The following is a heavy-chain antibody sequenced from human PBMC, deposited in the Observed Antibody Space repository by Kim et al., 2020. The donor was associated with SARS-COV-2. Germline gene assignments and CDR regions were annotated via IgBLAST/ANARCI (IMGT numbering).Heavy chain of an antibody. CDR2: ISTRGGSI. CDR3: ARSGNGNNAFGI. CDR1: GFTFSDSY. D-gene: IGHD1-1*01. J-gene: IGHJ4*02. Sequence: GGSLRLSCAASGFTFSDSYMNWVRQAPGKGLEWLSFISTRGGSIYYADSVKGRFTISRDNAKNSLYLQMNSLRDEDTAVYYCARSGNGNNAFGIWGQGALVTVSS. V-gene: IGHV3-11*04.